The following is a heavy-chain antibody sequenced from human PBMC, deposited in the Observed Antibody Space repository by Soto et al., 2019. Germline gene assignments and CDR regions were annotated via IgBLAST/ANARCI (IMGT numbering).Heavy chain of an antibody. CDR3: ARHLPRGKGELRRKCYYYYGMDV. J-gene: IGHJ6*02. CDR1: GGSISSSSYY. V-gene: IGHV4-39*01. D-gene: IGHD1-26*01. Sequence: QLQLQESGPGLVKPSETLSLTCTVSGGSISSSSYYWGWIRQPPGKGLEWIGSIYYSGSTYYNPSLKSRVTISVDTSKNQLSLKLSSVTAADTAVYYCARHLPRGKGELRRKCYYYYGMDVWGQGTTVTVSS. CDR2: IYYSGST.